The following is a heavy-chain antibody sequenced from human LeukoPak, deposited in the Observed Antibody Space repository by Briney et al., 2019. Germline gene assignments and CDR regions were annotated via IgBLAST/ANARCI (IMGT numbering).Heavy chain of an antibody. CDR2: IGSSGDYI. V-gene: IGHV3-21*01. CDR1: GFTFTSYT. J-gene: IGHJ5*02. CDR3: AKFRDGAT. D-gene: IGHD2-21*01. Sequence: GGSLRLSCAASGFTFTSYTMNWVRQAPGKGLEWVSSIGSSGDYINYADSLKGRFTISRDNAKNSLYLQMNSLRAEDTAVYYCAKFRDGATWGQGTLVTVSS.